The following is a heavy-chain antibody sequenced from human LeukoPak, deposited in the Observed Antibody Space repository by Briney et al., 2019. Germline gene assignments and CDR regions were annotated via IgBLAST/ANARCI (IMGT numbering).Heavy chain of an antibody. CDR1: GGSISSGGYY. CDR2: IYYSGST. J-gene: IGHJ3*02. V-gene: IGHV4-31*03. D-gene: IGHD6-13*01. CDR3: ARLWGSSSWYGEDAFDI. Sequence: SETLSLTCTVSGGSISSGGYYWSWIRQHPGKGLEWIGYIYYSGSTYYNPSLKSRVTISVDTSKNQFSLKLSSVTAADTAVYYCARLWGSSSWYGEDAFDIWGQGTMVTVSS.